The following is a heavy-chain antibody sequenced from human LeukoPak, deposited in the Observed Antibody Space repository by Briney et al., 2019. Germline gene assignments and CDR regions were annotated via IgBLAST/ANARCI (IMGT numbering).Heavy chain of an antibody. J-gene: IGHJ4*02. V-gene: IGHV3-23*01. CDR2: STGAGLNT. CDR1: RFTFRSCA. D-gene: IGHD5-18*01. Sequence: GGSLRLSCAARRFTFRSCAVGWVRQAPGKGLEWVANSTGAGLNTHYTDSVEGRFTISRDDSKDTLFLQTTSLRAEDTAVYYCAKRQHSYGLRALFVYSGQGSLVTVSS. CDR3: AKRQHSYGLRALFVY.